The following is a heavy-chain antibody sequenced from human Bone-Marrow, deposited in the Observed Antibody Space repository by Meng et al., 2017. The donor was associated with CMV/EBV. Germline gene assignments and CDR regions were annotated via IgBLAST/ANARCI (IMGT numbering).Heavy chain of an antibody. V-gene: IGHV1-2*02. Sequence: ASVKVSCKASGYTFIDYYMHWVRQAPGQGLEWMGWINPNSGGTDYAQKFQGRVTLTRDTSMNTAYMELSSLRSDDTAVYYCARGNGVRGNWFDPWGQGTLVTVSS. D-gene: IGHD2-8*01. CDR2: INPNSGGT. J-gene: IGHJ5*02. CDR1: GYTFIDYY. CDR3: ARGNGVRGNWFDP.